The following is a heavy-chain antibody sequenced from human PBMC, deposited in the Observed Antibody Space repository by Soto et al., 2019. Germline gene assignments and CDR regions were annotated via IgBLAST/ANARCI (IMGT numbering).Heavy chain of an antibody. Sequence: GSDNYNPPLKSRVTTSIDTSKNQFSLKLRSVTAADTAVYYCARGREYGYGIDYWGQGALVTVSS. CDR3: ARGREYGYGIDY. CDR2: GSD. J-gene: IGHJ4*02. V-gene: IGHV4-59*09. D-gene: IGHD5-18*01.